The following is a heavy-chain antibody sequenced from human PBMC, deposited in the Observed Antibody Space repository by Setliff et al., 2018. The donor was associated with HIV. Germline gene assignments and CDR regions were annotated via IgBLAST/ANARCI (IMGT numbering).Heavy chain of an antibody. Sequence: GASVKVSCKPSGGTFSSYAISWVRQAPGQGLEWMGGIIPIFGTANYAQKFQDRITITADDSTSTAYMGLSSLRSEDTAVYYCARGMGTTTSTTIYNYGMDVWGLGITVTVSS. CDR2: IIPIFGTA. CDR1: GGTFSSYA. D-gene: IGHD3-22*01. V-gene: IGHV1-69*13. CDR3: ARGMGTTTSTTIYNYGMDV. J-gene: IGHJ6*02.